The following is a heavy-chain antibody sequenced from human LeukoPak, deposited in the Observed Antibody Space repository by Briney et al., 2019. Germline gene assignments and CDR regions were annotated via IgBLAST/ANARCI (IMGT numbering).Heavy chain of an antibody. D-gene: IGHD2-21*02. CDR1: GGSISSYY. Sequence: SETLSLTCTVSGGSISSYYWSWIRQPPGKGLEWIGYIYYSGTTNYNPSLKSRGSMSVDTSKNQFSLKLSSVTAADTAVYYCARGLPYCGGDCYSPWGQGTLVTVSS. J-gene: IGHJ5*02. CDR3: ARGLPYCGGDCYSP. V-gene: IGHV4-59*01. CDR2: IYYSGTT.